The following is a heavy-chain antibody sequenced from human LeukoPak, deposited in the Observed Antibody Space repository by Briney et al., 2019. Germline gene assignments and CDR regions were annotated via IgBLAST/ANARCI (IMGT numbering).Heavy chain of an antibody. D-gene: IGHD3-3*01. CDR1: QFTFSDYT. V-gene: IGHV3-21*01. CDR3: ARYVYGVVTSFDY. Sequence: GGSLRLSCAASQFTFSDYTMNWVRRAPGKGLEWVSSISTRSDYIYYAESVKGRFTISRDDAKNSLYLQMNSLRAEDTAVYYCARYVYGVVTSFDYWGQGTLVTVSS. J-gene: IGHJ4*02. CDR2: ISTRSDYI.